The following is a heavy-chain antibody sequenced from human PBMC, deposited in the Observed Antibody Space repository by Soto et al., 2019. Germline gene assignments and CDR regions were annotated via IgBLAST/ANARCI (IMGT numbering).Heavy chain of an antibody. V-gene: IGHV4-39*01. Sequence: QLQLQESGPGLVKPSETLSLTCTVSGGSISSSSYYWGWIRQPPGKGLEWIGSIYYSGSTFYNPSLQGRVPISGGTSKNQFSLSVRCVTAAGTAVYSCATFYGDSVSHWGQGTLVTVSA. CDR1: GGSISSSSYY. J-gene: IGHJ1*01. D-gene: IGHD4-17*01. CDR3: ATFYGDSVSH. CDR2: IYYSGST.